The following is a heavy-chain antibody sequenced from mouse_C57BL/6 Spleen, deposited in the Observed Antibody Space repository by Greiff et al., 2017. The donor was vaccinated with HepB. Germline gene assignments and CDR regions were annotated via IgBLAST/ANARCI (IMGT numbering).Heavy chain of an antibody. J-gene: IGHJ1*03. CDR1: GFTFSNYW. CDR2: IRLKSDNYAT. D-gene: IGHD1-1*01. Sequence: EVMLVESGGGLVQPGGSMKLSCVASGFTFSNYWMNWVRQSPEKGLEWVAQIRLKSDNYATHYAESVKGRFTISRDDSKSSVYLQMNNLRAEDTGIYYCTAGPTEYFDVWGTGTTVTVSS. V-gene: IGHV6-3*01. CDR3: TAGPTEYFDV.